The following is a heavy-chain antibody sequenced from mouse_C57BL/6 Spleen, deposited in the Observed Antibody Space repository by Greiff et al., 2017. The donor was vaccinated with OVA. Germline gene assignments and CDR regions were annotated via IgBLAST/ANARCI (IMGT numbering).Heavy chain of an antibody. CDR2: IDPSDSDT. D-gene: IGHD1-1*01. CDR3: AIDFMTTVAARAMDY. J-gene: IGHJ4*01. V-gene: IGHV1-74*01. CDR1: GYTFTSYW. Sequence: QVQLKQPGAELVKPGASVKVSCKASGYTFTSYWMHWVKQRPGQGLEWIGRIDPSDSDTNYNQKFKGKATLTVDKSSSTAYMQLSSLTSEDSAVYYCAIDFMTTVAARAMDYWGQGTSVTVSS.